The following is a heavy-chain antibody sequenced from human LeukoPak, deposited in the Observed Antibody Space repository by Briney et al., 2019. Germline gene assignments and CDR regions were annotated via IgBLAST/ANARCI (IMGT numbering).Heavy chain of an antibody. Sequence: GGSLRLSCAASGFTFSSYGMHWVRQAPGKGLEWVAELLYDGSHEFYADVVKGRFTISRDNSKNTLYLQINSLRAEDTAVYYCANGIPTQYYYDSSGYLHYWGQGTLVTVSS. CDR1: GFTFSSYG. J-gene: IGHJ4*02. CDR2: LLYDGSHE. V-gene: IGHV3-30*18. D-gene: IGHD3-22*01. CDR3: ANGIPTQYYYDSSGYLHY.